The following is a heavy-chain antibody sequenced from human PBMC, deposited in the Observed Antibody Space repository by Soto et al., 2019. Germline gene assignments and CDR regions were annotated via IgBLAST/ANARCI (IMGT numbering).Heavy chain of an antibody. CDR1: GYTLTELS. Sequence: ASVKVSCKVSGYTLTELSMHWVRQAPGKGLEWMGGFDPEDGETIYAQKFQGRVTMTEDTSTDTAYMELSSLRSEDTAVYYCAPDGRIAAAIDGMDVWGQGTPVTVSS. V-gene: IGHV1-24*01. J-gene: IGHJ6*02. CDR3: APDGRIAAAIDGMDV. CDR2: FDPEDGET. D-gene: IGHD6-13*01.